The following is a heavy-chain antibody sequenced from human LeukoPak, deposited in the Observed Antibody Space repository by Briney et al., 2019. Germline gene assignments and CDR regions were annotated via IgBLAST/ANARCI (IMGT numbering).Heavy chain of an antibody. Sequence: ASVKVSCKASGYTFTSYYMHWVRQAPGQGLEWMGIINPSGGSTSYAQKFQGRVTMTRDMSTSTVYMELSSLRSEDTAVYYCARDRGYYYDSSGYRGYNWFDPWGQGTLVTVSS. J-gene: IGHJ5*02. V-gene: IGHV1-46*01. CDR1: GYTFTSYY. CDR3: ARDRGYYYDSSGYRGYNWFDP. D-gene: IGHD3-22*01. CDR2: INPSGGST.